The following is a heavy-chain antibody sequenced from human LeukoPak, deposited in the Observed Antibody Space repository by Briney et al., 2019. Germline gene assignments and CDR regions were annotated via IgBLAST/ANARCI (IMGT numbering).Heavy chain of an antibody. CDR2: IKQDGSEK. Sequence: GGSLRLSCAASGFTFSSYAMSWVRQAPGKGLEWVANIKQDGSEKYYVDSVKGRFTISRDNAKNSLYLQMNSLRAEDTAVYYCAREVIAVAADYWGQGTLVTVSS. CDR1: GFTFSSYA. CDR3: AREVIAVAADY. V-gene: IGHV3-7*01. D-gene: IGHD6-19*01. J-gene: IGHJ4*02.